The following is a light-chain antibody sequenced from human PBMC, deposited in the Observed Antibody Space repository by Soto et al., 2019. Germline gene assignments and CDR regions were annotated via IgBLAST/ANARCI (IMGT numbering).Light chain of an antibody. Sequence: DIQLTQSPSFLSASVGDRVTITCRAIQGINSYLAWYQQKPGKAPKVLMYDASTLQRGVPSRFSGSGSGTEFTLAISSLQPEDFATYYCQQFNDYPITFGQGTRLEIK. CDR3: QQFNDYPIT. V-gene: IGKV1-9*01. J-gene: IGKJ5*01. CDR2: DAS. CDR1: QGINSY.